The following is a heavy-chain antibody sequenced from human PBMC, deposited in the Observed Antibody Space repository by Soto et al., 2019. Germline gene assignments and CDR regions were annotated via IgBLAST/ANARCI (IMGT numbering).Heavy chain of an antibody. D-gene: IGHD2-8*01. CDR3: ARQIYDSDNGPNFQYYFDS. CDR1: GYSFAGYW. J-gene: IGHJ4*01. V-gene: IGHV5-10-1*01. CDR2: TDPSDSQT. Sequence: GESLKISCKGSGYSFAGYWITWVRQKPGKGLEWMGRTDPSDSQTYYSPSFRGHVTISATKSITTVFLQWSSLRASDTAMYYCARQIYDSDNGPNFQYYFDSWGHGTPVTVSS.